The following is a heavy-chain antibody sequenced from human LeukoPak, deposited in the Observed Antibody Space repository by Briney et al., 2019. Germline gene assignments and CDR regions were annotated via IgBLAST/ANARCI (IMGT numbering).Heavy chain of an antibody. Sequence: PGGSLRLSCVASGFSFRTDTMNWGRQAPGKGLEWVSSISSSSSYIYYADSVKGRFTISRDNAKNSLYLQMNSLRAEDTAVYYCARVTSYYYGSGSNYGMDVWGQGTTVTVSS. CDR1: GFSFRTDT. D-gene: IGHD3-10*01. J-gene: IGHJ6*02. CDR3: ARVTSYYYGSGSNYGMDV. CDR2: ISSSSSYI. V-gene: IGHV3-21*01.